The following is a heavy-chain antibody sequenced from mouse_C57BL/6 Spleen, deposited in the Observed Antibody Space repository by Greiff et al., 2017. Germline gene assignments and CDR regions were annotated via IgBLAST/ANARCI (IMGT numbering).Heavy chain of an antibody. Sequence: VQLQQPGAELVKPGASVKLSCKASGYTFTSYWMQWVKQRPGQGLEWIGEIDPSDSYTNYNQKFKGKATLTVDTSSSTAHMQLSSLTSEDSAVYYCARRGLLRYYFDVWGTGTTVTVSS. D-gene: IGHD1-1*01. CDR3: ARRGLLRYYFDV. V-gene: IGHV1-50*01. J-gene: IGHJ1*03. CDR1: GYTFTSYW. CDR2: IDPSDSYT.